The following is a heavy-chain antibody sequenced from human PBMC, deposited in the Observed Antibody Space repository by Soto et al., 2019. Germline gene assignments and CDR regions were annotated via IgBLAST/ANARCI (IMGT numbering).Heavy chain of an antibody. V-gene: IGHV1-18*01. Sequence: QVQLVQSGGEVKRPGASVKVSCKTSGYTFSNYGITWVRQAPGQPLEWLGWISLYSDGTNYAQKFPGSVSMTTATSTTTAYMQLRSLRSDATAVYYCARVVPGAEAWFGPWGQGTLVTVSS. CDR1: GYTFSNYG. CDR2: ISLYSDGT. D-gene: IGHD2-2*01. CDR3: ARVVPGAEAWFGP. J-gene: IGHJ5*02.